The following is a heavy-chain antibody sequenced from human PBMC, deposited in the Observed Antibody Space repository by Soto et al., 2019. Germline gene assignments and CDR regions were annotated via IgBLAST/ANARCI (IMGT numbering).Heavy chain of an antibody. J-gene: IGHJ4*02. CDR3: ARSGGYCSSTSCCFDY. D-gene: IGHD2-2*01. CDR2: ISSSSSYI. CDR1: VFTCSSYR. V-gene: IGHV3-21*01. Sequence: GRSLRVSCAASVFTCSSYRMNWFRQAPGKGLEWVSSISSSSSYIYYADSVKGRFTISRDNAKNSLYLQMNSLRAEDTAVYYCARSGGYCSSTSCCFDYWGQGTLVTVSS.